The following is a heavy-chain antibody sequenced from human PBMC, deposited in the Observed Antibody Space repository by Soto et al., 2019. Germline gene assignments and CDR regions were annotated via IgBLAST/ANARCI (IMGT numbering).Heavy chain of an antibody. J-gene: IGHJ6*03. CDR3: ARGVVRGVIYAYYYMDV. CDR1: GYTFTSYG. CDR2: ISAYNGNT. D-gene: IGHD3-10*01. V-gene: IGHV1-18*01. Sequence: GASVKVSCKAPGYTFTSYGISWVRQAPGQGLEWMGWISAYNGNTNYAQKLQGRVTMTTDTSTSTAYMELRSLRSDDTAVYYCARGVVRGVIYAYYYMDVWGKGTTVTVSS.